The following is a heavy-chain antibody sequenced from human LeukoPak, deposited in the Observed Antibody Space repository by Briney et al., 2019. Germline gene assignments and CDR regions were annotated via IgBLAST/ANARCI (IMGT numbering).Heavy chain of an antibody. D-gene: IGHD2-8*01. CDR1: GFPFSSSA. CDR3: AKEETNTNGLFHC. CDR2: LPRSGGDT. Sequence: HPGAALKLSFAASGFPFSSSAMSWVRQAPGKGLEWVSGLPRSGGDTYYADPLKGRFTISRDNSKNTLNLQMNSLRDEDTAIYYCAKEETNTNGLFHCWGQGTMVTVSS. V-gene: IGHV3-23*01. J-gene: IGHJ4*02.